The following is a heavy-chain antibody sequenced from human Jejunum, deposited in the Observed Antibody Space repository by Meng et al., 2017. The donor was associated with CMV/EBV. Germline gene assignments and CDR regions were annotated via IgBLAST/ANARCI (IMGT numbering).Heavy chain of an antibody. CDR3: AKSPWGFPLDI. Sequence: CKASGGAFNTFPISWVRQAHGQGLGWMGGIIPIPDTTEYAQKFQGRVTITTDRSTNTAYMELSSLRSEGTAVYYCAKSPWGFPLDIGGQGTMVTVSS. D-gene: IGHD7-27*01. J-gene: IGHJ3*02. V-gene: IGHV1-69*16. CDR1: GGAFNTFP. CDR2: IIPIPDTT.